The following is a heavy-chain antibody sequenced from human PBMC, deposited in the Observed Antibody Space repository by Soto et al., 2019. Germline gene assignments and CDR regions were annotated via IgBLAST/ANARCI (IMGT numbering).Heavy chain of an antibody. CDR2: IYYIGST. D-gene: IGHD5-18*01. CDR3: ARHRYSYGSYYFDY. V-gene: IGHV4-31*03. CDR1: GGSISSGGYY. J-gene: IGHJ4*02. Sequence: PSETLSLTCTVSGGSISSGGYYWNWIRQHPGKGLEWIGYIYYIGSTYYNPSLKSRVTISLDTSKNQFSLKLSSVTAADTAVYYCARHRYSYGSYYFDYWGQGTLVTVSS.